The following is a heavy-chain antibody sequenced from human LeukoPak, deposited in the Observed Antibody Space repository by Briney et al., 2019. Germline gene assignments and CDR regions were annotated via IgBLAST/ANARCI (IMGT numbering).Heavy chain of an antibody. CDR2: IYYSGST. V-gene: IGHV4-39*01. J-gene: IGHJ5*02. CDR3: ARHESTRIAAREGFDP. Sequence: PSETLSLTCTVSGASISSSSYYWGWLRQPPGKGLEWIGSIYYSGSTYYNPSLKSRVTISVDTSKNQFSLKLSSVTAADTAVYYCARHESTRIAAREGFDPWGQGTLVTVSS. D-gene: IGHD6-13*01. CDR1: GASISSSSYY.